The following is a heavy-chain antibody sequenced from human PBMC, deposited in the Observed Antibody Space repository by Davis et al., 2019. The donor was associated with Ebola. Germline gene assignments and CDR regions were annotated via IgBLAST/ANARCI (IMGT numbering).Heavy chain of an antibody. CDR3: ARLFYEFWSDYGMDV. CDR2: IYYSGST. CDR1: GGSISSSSYY. D-gene: IGHD3-3*01. Sequence: MPSETLSLTCTVSGGSISSSSYYWGWIRQPPGKGREWIGSIYYSGSTYYNPSLKSRVTISVDTSKNQFSLKLSSVTAADTAVYYCARLFYEFWSDYGMDVWGQGTTVTVSS. J-gene: IGHJ6*02. V-gene: IGHV4-39*01.